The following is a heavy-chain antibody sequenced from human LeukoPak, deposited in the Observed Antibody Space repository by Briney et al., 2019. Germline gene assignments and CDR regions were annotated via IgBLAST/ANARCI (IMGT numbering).Heavy chain of an antibody. CDR1: GFTFSSYE. CDR3: ARDVGFWSGIENWFDP. V-gene: IGHV3-48*03. J-gene: IGHJ5*02. CDR2: ISSSGSTI. Sequence: PGGSLRLSCAASGFTFSSYEMNWVRQAPGKGLAWVSYISSSGSTIYYADSVKGRFTISRDNAKNSLYLQMNSLRAEDTAVYYCARDVGFWSGIENWFDPWGQGTLVTVSS. D-gene: IGHD3-3*01.